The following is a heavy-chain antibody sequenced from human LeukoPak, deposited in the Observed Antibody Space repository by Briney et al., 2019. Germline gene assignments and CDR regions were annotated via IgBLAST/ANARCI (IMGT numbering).Heavy chain of an antibody. D-gene: IGHD5-24*01. CDR3: ARRDGYKKYYFDY. CDR1: GGSISSYY. CDR2: IYYSGST. V-gene: IGHV4-59*01. J-gene: IGHJ4*02. Sequence: SETLSLTCTVSGGSISSYYWSWLRQPPGKGLEWIGYIYYSGSTNYNPSLKSRVTISVDTSKNQFSLKLSSVTAADTAAYYCARRDGYKKYYFDYWGQGTLVTVSS.